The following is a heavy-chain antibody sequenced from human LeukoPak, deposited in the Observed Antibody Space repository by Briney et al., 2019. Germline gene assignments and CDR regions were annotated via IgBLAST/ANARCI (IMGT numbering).Heavy chain of an antibody. D-gene: IGHD3-10*01. Sequence: NPSETLSLTCAVYGGSFSGYYWSWIRQPPGKGLEWIGEINHSGSTNYNPSLKSRVTISVDTSKTQFSLKLSSVTAADTAVYYCARGFSTGSGSYYPRYGMDVWGQGTTVTVSS. CDR2: INHSGST. CDR3: ARGFSTGSGSYYPRYGMDV. J-gene: IGHJ6*02. V-gene: IGHV4-34*01. CDR1: GGSFSGYY.